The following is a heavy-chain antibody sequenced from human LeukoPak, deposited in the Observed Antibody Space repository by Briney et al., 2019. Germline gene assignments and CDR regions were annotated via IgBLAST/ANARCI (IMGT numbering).Heavy chain of an antibody. J-gene: IGHJ5*02. CDR3: ARRRYSSSWYDFDP. CDR1: GYTFTSYG. CDR2: INPNSGGT. Sequence: ASVKVSCKASGYTFTSYGISWVRQAPGQGLEWMGWINPNSGGTNYAQKFQGRVTMTRDTSISTAYMELSRLRSDDTAVYYCARRRYSSSWYDFDPWGQGTLVTVSS. D-gene: IGHD6-13*01. V-gene: IGHV1-2*02.